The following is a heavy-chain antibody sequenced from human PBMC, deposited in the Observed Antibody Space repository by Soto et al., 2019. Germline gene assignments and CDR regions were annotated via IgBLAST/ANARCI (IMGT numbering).Heavy chain of an antibody. CDR3: ARDGQVVTRGAGRCFALDI. Sequence: PGGSLRLSCAASGFTVSSYGMHWVRQAPGKGLEWVAVIWYDGSNKYYADSVKGRFTISRDNSKNTLYLQMNSLRAEDTAVYYCARDGQVVTRGAGRCFALDIWGQGTMVTVS. V-gene: IGHV3-33*08. J-gene: IGHJ3*02. CDR2: IWYDGSNK. D-gene: IGHD2-21*02. CDR1: GFTVSSYG.